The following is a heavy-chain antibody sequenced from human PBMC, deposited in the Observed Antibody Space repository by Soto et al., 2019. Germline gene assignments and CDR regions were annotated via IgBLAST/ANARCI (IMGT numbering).Heavy chain of an antibody. CDR2: IYYSGST. V-gene: IGHV4-59*01. CDR3: ARGGHSSSWYPESY. D-gene: IGHD6-13*01. CDR1: GGSISSYY. Sequence: QVQLQESGPGLVKPSETLSLTCTVSGGSISSYYWSWIRQPPGKGLEWIGYIYYSGSTNYNPSLKSRATKPVDTPKNRFSLKLHSVTAAHTAVYYCARGGHSSSWYPESYWGQGTLVTVSS. J-gene: IGHJ4*02.